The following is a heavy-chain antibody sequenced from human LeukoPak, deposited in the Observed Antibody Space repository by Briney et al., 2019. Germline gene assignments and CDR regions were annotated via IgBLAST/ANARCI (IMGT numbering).Heavy chain of an antibody. Sequence: GRSLRLSCAASGFTFSSYGMHWVRQAPGKGLEWVAVIWYDGSNKYYADSVKGRFTISRDDSKNTLYLQMNSLRAEDTAVYYCARDGRNYYDSSGYYFQYATFDYWGQGTLVTVSS. J-gene: IGHJ4*02. D-gene: IGHD3-22*01. V-gene: IGHV3-33*01. CDR2: IWYDGSNK. CDR1: GFTFSSYG. CDR3: ARDGRNYYDSSGYYFQYATFDY.